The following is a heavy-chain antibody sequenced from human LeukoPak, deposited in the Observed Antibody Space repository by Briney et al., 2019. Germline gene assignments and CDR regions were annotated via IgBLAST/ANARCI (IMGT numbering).Heavy chain of an antibody. Sequence: SETLSPTCTVSGGSISSGDYYWSWIRQPPGKGLEWIGYIYYSGSTYYNPSLKSRVTISVDTSKNQFSLKLSSVTAADTAVYYCARVRFLEWLSAYPYYYGMDVWGQGTTVTVSS. CDR2: IYYSGST. CDR1: GGSISSGDYY. CDR3: ARVRFLEWLSAYPYYYGMDV. D-gene: IGHD3-3*01. J-gene: IGHJ6*02. V-gene: IGHV4-30-4*01.